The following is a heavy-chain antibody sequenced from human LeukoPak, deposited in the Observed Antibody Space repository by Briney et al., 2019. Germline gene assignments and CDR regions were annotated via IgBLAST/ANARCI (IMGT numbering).Heavy chain of an antibody. J-gene: IGHJ4*02. D-gene: IGHD4-11*01. V-gene: IGHV3-9*01. Sequence: GGSLRLSCAASGFTFDDYAMHWVRQAPGKGLEWVSGISWNSGSIGYADSVKGRFTISRDNAKNSLYLQMNSLRAEDTAVYYCAKRNLTTHDYWGQGTLVTVSS. CDR1: GFTFDDYA. CDR2: ISWNSGSI. CDR3: AKRNLTTHDY.